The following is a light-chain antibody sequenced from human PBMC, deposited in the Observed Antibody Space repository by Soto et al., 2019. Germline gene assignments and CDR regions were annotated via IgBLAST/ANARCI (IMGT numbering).Light chain of an antibody. CDR2: EVS. CDR3: SSYSGSTTYL. CDR1: SSDVGGYDY. V-gene: IGLV2-14*01. Sequence: QSALTQPASVSGSPGQSITISCTGTSSDVGGYDYVSWYQRHPGKAPKLIIFEVSNRPSGISYRFSGSKSGNTASLTISGLQAEDEADYFCSSYSGSTTYLFGTGTKVTVL. J-gene: IGLJ1*01.